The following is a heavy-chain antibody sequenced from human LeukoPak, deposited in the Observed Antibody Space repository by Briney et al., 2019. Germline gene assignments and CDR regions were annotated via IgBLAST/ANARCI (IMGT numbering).Heavy chain of an antibody. CDR1: GYTFTGYY. V-gene: IGHV1-2*02. Sequence: GASVKVSCKASGYTFTGYYMHWVRQAPGQGLEWMGWINPNSGGTNYAQKFQGRVTMTTDTSTSTAYMELRSLRFDDTAVYYCARVHQAVAGTLGYYSYYYMDVWGKGTTVTISS. D-gene: IGHD6-19*01. J-gene: IGHJ6*03. CDR3: ARVHQAVAGTLGYYSYYYMDV. CDR2: INPNSGGT.